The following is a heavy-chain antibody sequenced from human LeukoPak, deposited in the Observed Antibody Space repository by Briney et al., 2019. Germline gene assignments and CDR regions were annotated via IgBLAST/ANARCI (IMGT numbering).Heavy chain of an antibody. V-gene: IGHV3-48*01. J-gene: IGHJ4*02. CDR1: GLTLSNHA. Sequence: GGSLRLSCAASGLTLSNHAMSWVRQAPGKGLEWVSYISRDSSVIYYADSVKGRFTISRDNAKNSLYLQMNSLRAEDTAVFYCARVRAAAEGTTFDYWGQGTLVTVSS. D-gene: IGHD6-25*01. CDR2: ISRDSSVI. CDR3: ARVRAAAEGTTFDY.